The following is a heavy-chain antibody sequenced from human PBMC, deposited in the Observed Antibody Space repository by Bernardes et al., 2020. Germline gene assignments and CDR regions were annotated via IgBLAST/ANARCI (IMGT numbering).Heavy chain of an antibody. CDR2: ISGSGGST. CDR3: AKYLRYYDILTGYIPQGYFDY. D-gene: IGHD3-9*01. V-gene: IGHV3-23*01. Sequence: LRLSCAASGFTFSSYAMSWVRQAPGKGLEWVSAISGSGGSTYYADSVKGRFTISRDNSKNTLYLQMNSLRAEDTAVYYCAKYLRYYDILTGYIPQGYFDYWGQGTLVTVSS. J-gene: IGHJ4*02. CDR1: GFTFSSYA.